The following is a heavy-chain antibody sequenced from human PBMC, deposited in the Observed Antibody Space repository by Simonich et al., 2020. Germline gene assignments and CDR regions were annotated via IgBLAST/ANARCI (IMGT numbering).Heavy chain of an antibody. D-gene: IGHD1-1*01. CDR3: ARGRNDFDY. V-gene: IGHV3-20*01. CDR1: GSTFVDYG. CDR2: INLHGGST. Sequence: EVQLVESGGGVVRPGGSLRLSWAASGSTFVDYGMSGVRQAPGKGLEGVSGINLHGGSTGYADSVKGRFTISRDNAKNSLYLQMNSLRAEDTALYHCARGRNDFDYWGQGTLVTVSS. J-gene: IGHJ4*02.